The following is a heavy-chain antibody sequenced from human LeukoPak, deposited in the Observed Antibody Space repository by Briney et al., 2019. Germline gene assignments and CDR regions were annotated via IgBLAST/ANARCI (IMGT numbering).Heavy chain of an antibody. J-gene: IGHJ4*02. CDR3: ATYYYASGSSD. D-gene: IGHD3-10*01. Sequence: GGSLRLSCAASGFIFRDYSMSWIRQAPGKGLEWVSYISTHSTYTHYADSVRGRFTISRDNAKNSLYLQMNSLRAEDTAVYYCATYYYASGSSDWGQGTLVTVPS. CDR2: ISTHSTYT. V-gene: IGHV3-11*03. CDR1: GFIFRDYS.